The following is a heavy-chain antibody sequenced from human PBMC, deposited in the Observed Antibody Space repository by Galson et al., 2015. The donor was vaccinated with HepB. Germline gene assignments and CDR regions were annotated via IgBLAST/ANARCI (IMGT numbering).Heavy chain of an antibody. D-gene: IGHD5-18*01. V-gene: IGHV1-69*01. J-gene: IGHJ4*02. CDR3: AARPGYSYVYWDY. Sequence: QSGAEVKKPGESLRISCKASGGTFSSYAISWVRQAPGQGLEWMGGIIPIFGTANYAQKFQGRVTITADESTSTAYMELSSLRSEDTAVYYCAARPGYSYVYWDYWGQGTLVTVSS. CDR1: GGTFSSYA. CDR2: IIPIFGTA.